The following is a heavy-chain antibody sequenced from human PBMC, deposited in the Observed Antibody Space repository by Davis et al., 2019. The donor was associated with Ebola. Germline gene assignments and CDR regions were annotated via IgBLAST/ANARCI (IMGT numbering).Heavy chain of an antibody. V-gene: IGHV3-11*03. CDR1: GFTFTDYY. D-gene: IGHD3-10*01. J-gene: IGHJ5*02. CDR3: ASRTYGSGSS. CDR2: ISGDSLYT. Sequence: GESLKISCAASGFTFTDYYMGWIRQAPGKGLEWVSYISGDSLYTNYADSVRGRFTISRDNSRSTLYLQMNSLRADDTAVYYCASRTYGSGSSWGQGTLVTVSS.